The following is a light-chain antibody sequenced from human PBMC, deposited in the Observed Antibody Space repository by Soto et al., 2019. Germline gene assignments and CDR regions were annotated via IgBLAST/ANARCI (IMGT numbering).Light chain of an antibody. CDR2: LSS. J-gene: IGKJ4*01. Sequence: DIVMTQSPISLPVTPGEPASISCRSSQSLLHANGYNYLDWYLQKPGQSPQLLIYLSSHRASGVPDRFSGSGSGTDFTLKISRVEAEDVGIYYCMQALQSPLAFGGGTKVEIK. CDR1: QSLLHANGYNY. V-gene: IGKV2-28*01. CDR3: MQALQSPLA.